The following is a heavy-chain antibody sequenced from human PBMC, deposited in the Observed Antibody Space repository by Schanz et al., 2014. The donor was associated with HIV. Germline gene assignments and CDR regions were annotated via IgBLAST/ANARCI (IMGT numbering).Heavy chain of an antibody. CDR2: ISASGGDT. CDR1: GFTFSSYA. CDR3: ARGRGTYNSGYYDPPDF. J-gene: IGHJ4*02. V-gene: IGHV3-23*01. D-gene: IGHD3-22*01. Sequence: EEKMLESGGGLVQPGGSLRLSCAVSGFTFSSYAMTWVRQAPGKGLEYVSSISASGGDTDYVDSVKGRFTISRDNSKNTVYLQMHSLRAEDTATYYCARGRGTYNSGYYDPPDFWGQGTLVTVSS.